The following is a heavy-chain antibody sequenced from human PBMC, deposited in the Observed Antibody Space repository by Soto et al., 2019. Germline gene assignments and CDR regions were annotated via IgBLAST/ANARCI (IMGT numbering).Heavy chain of an antibody. CDR3: ARFSRVVPFRYYYYGMDV. D-gene: IGHD2-15*01. Sequence: SETLSLTCAVYGGSFSGYYWSWIRQPPGKGLEWIGEINHSGSTNYNPSLKSRVTISVDTSKNQFSLKLSSVTAADTAVYYCARFSRVVPFRYYYYGMDVWGQGTTVTVSS. V-gene: IGHV4-34*01. CDR1: GGSFSGYY. J-gene: IGHJ6*02. CDR2: INHSGST.